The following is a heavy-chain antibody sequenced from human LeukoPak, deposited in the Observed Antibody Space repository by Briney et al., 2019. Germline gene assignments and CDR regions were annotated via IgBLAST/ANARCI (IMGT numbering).Heavy chain of an antibody. CDR1: GFTFDDYA. J-gene: IGHJ4*02. D-gene: IGHD1-26*01. CDR3: AKAPYYVGATPYYFDY. V-gene: IGHV3-9*01. CDR2: ISWNSGSI. Sequence: PGRSPRLSCAASGFTFDDYAMHWVRQAPGKGLEWVSGISWNSGSIGYADSVKGRFTISRDNAKNSLYLQMNSLRAEDTALYYCAKAPYYVGATPYYFDYWGQGTLVTVSS.